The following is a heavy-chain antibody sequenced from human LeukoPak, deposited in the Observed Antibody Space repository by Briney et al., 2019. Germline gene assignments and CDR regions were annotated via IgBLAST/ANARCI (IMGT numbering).Heavy chain of an antibody. Sequence: GASVKVSCKASGGTFSSYAISWVRQAPGQGLEWMGGIISIFGTANYAQKFQGRVTITTDESTSTAYMELSSLRSEDTAVYYCAVVTTGLNWFDPWGQGTLVTVSS. CDR1: GGTFSSYA. D-gene: IGHD2-21*02. V-gene: IGHV1-69*05. J-gene: IGHJ5*02. CDR3: AVVTTGLNWFDP. CDR2: IISIFGTA.